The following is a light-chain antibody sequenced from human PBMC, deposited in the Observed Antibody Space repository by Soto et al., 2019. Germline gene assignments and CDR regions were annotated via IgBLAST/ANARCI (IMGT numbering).Light chain of an antibody. CDR3: QQSHSSART. Sequence: DIQMTQSPSSLSASVGDRVTITCRASQSISRYLSWYQQKPGKAPKLLIYDASSLQSGVPSRFSGSGSGTDCTLTISSLQPEDFAIYDCQQSHSSARTCGPGTKVEIK. J-gene: IGKJ3*01. CDR1: QSISRY. CDR2: DAS. V-gene: IGKV1-39*01.